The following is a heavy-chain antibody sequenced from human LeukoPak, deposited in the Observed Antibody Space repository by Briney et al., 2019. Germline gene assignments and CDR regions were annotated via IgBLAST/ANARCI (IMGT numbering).Heavy chain of an antibody. Sequence: ASVKVSCKASGYTFMSYDINWVRQATGQGPEWMGWMNPNSGNTGYAQKFQGGITMTRDTSISTAYMELSSLRSEDTAVYYCARGRATAILYGMDVWGQGTTVTVSS. J-gene: IGHJ6*02. V-gene: IGHV1-8*01. CDR2: MNPNSGNT. D-gene: IGHD5-18*01. CDR3: ARGRATAILYGMDV. CDR1: GYTFMSYD.